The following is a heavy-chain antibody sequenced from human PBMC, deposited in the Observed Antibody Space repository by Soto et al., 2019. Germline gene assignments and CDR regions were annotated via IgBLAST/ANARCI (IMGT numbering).Heavy chain of an antibody. CDR3: AKSIIDYRSFGWFDP. V-gene: IGHV3-23*01. J-gene: IGHJ5*02. D-gene: IGHD4-4*01. Sequence: GGSLRLSCAASGFTFSSYVMSWVRQAPGKGLEWVSAISGSGGSTYYADSVKGRFTISRDNSKNTLYLQMNSLRAEDTAVYYCAKSIIDYRSFGWFDPWGQGTLVTVSS. CDR1: GFTFSSYV. CDR2: ISGSGGST.